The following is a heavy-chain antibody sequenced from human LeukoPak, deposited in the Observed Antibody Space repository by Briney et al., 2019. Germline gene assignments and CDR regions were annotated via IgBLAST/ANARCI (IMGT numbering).Heavy chain of an antibody. D-gene: IGHD6-19*01. J-gene: IGHJ3*02. CDR2: IVVGSGNT. V-gene: IGHV1-58*02. Sequence: SVKVSCKASGFTFTSSAMQWVRQARGQRLEWIGWIVVGSGNTNYAQKFQERVTITRDMSTSTAYMELSSLRSEDTAVYYCAAGYSSGWPANDAFDIWGQGTMVTVSS. CDR1: GFTFTSSA. CDR3: AAGYSSGWPANDAFDI.